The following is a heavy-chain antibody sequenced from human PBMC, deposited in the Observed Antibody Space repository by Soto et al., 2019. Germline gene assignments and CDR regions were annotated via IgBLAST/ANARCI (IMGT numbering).Heavy chain of an antibody. CDR2: IVVGSGNT. V-gene: IGHV1-58*01. Sequence: QMQLVQSGPEVKKPGTSVKVSCKASGFTFTSSAVQWVRQARGQRLEWIGWIVVGSGNTNYAQKFQERVTITRDMSRRRASMEPSSLRAEDTAVYYCAAVGRTTVTTGYYYYGMDVWGKGTTVTVSS. D-gene: IGHD4-17*01. CDR1: GFTFTSSA. J-gene: IGHJ6*04. CDR3: AAVGRTTVTTGYYYYGMDV.